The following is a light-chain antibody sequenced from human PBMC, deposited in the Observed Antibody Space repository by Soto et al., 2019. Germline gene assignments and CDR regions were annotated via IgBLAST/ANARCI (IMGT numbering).Light chain of an antibody. V-gene: IGLV2-14*01. CDR3: SSYTSSSTLG. CDR2: EVS. J-gene: IGLJ1*01. CDR1: SSDVGGYNY. Sequence: QSALTQPASVSRSPGQSITISCTGTSSDVGGYNYVSWYQQHPGKAPKLMIYEVSNRPSGVSNRFSCSKSGNTASLTISGLQAEDEADYFRSSYTSSSTLGFGTGTKVTV.